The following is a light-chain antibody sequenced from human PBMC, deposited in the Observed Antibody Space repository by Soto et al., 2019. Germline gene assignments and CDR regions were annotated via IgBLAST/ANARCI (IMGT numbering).Light chain of an antibody. CDR3: QQSYSTPIT. Sequence: DIQMTQPPSSLSASVGDRVTITCRASQSISSYLNWYQQKPGKAPKILIYAASSLQSGVPSRFSGSGSGTDFTLTISSLQPEDFATYYCQQSYSTPITFGGGNKVEIK. V-gene: IGKV1-39*01. CDR2: AAS. J-gene: IGKJ4*01. CDR1: QSISSY.